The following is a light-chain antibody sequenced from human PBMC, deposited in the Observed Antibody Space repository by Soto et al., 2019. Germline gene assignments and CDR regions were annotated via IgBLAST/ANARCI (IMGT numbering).Light chain of an antibody. J-gene: IGKJ3*01. CDR3: QQYNSYPFT. V-gene: IGKV1-5*03. CDR2: KAS. CDR1: QSISSW. Sequence: DIQMTQSPSTLSASVGDRVTITCRASQSISSWLAWYQQKPGKAPKLLIYKASSLESGVPSRFSGSGSGTEFTLTISSLQPDYVATDYCQQYNSYPFTFGPGTKVDIK.